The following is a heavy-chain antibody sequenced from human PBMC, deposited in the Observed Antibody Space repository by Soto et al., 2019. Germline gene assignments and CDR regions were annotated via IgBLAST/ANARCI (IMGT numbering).Heavy chain of an antibody. CDR1: GFTFSSYA. D-gene: IGHD6-19*01. CDR3: AKRGSGAVAFDY. Sequence: PGGSLRLSCAASGFTFSSYAMSWVRQAPGKGLEWVSTIRGGGGRTYYADSVKGRFSISRDNSKNTLYLQMNSLRAEDTALYYCAKRGSGAVAFDYWGQGTLVTVSS. CDR2: IRGGGGRT. V-gene: IGHV3-23*01. J-gene: IGHJ4*02.